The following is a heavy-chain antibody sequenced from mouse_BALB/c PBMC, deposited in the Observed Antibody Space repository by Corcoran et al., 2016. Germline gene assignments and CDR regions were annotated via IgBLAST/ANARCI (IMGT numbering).Heavy chain of an antibody. J-gene: IGHJ3*01. D-gene: IGHD2-5*01. Sequence: QIQLVQSGPELKKPGETVKISCKASGYTFTNYGMNWVKQAPGKGLKWMGWINTYTGEPTYADDFKGRFAFSLETSASTAYLQINNLKNEDMATYFCARGGSKPVAYWGQVTLVTVSA. CDR3: ARGGSKPVAY. V-gene: IGHV9-1*02. CDR2: INTYTGEP. CDR1: GYTFTNYG.